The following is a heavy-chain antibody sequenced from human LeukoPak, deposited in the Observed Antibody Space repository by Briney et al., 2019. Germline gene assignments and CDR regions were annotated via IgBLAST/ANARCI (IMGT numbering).Heavy chain of an antibody. J-gene: IGHJ4*02. Sequence: PSETLSLTCAVSGGSLSSNNYYWVWIRQPPGKGLEWIGYIYYSGSTNYNPSLKSRVTISVDTSKNQFSLKLSSVTAADTAVYYCARGPYGFDYWGQGTLVTVSS. CDR1: GGSLSSNNYY. CDR3: ARGPYGFDY. D-gene: IGHD4-17*01. V-gene: IGHV4-61*01. CDR2: IYYSGST.